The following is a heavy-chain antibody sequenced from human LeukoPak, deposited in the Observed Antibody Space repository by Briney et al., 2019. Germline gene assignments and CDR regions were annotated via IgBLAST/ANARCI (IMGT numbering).Heavy chain of an antibody. D-gene: IGHD3-3*01. J-gene: IGHJ5*02. Sequence: PSETLSLTCTVSGGSISSYYWSWIRQPPGKGLEWIGYIHYSGSTNYNPSLKSRVTISVDTSKNQFSLKLSSVTAADTAVYYCARARNYDFWSGYLFDPWGQGTLVTVSS. V-gene: IGHV4-59*01. CDR3: ARARNYDFWSGYLFDP. CDR2: IHYSGST. CDR1: GGSISSYY.